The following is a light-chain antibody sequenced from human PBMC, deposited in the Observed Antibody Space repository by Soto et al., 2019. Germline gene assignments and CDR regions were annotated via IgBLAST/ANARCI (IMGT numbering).Light chain of an antibody. CDR3: QQYYSPPWT. Sequence: DIVMTQSPDSLAVSLGARATINCKSSQSVLYSSNKKNCLAWYQQKPGQPPKLLIYWASTRESGVPDRFSGSGSATDFTLTISSLQAEDVAVYYCQQYYSPPWTCGQGTKVEIK. J-gene: IGKJ1*01. CDR2: WAS. CDR1: QSVLYSSNKKNC. V-gene: IGKV4-1*01.